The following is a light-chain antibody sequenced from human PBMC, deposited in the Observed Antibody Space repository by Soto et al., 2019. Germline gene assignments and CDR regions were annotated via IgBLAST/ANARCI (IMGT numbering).Light chain of an antibody. J-gene: IGKJ1*01. V-gene: IGKV3-15*01. CDR1: QSVSSR. CDR3: QQYDRWPRK. Sequence: EIVMTQSPDTLSMSPGEGATLSCRASQSVSSRLVWYQQKPGQAPRLLIYAASTRATGVPARFSGSGSGTEFTLTISSLQSEDFAIYYCQQYDRWPRKFGQGTKVEIK. CDR2: AAS.